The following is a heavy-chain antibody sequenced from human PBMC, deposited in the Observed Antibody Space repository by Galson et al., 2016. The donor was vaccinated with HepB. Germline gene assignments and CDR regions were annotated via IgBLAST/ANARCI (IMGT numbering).Heavy chain of an antibody. D-gene: IGHD6-19*01. CDR1: GFTFSGST. Sequence: SLRLSCAAPGFTFSGSTMNWVRQAPGKGLEWVAGISGGGATTYYADSVKGRFTISRDNSKNTLYLQMNSQRAADTAVYFCAREQTGWPDDYFDYWGQGILVTVSS. J-gene: IGHJ4*02. CDR3: AREQTGWPDDYFDY. CDR2: ISGGGATT. V-gene: IGHV3-23*01.